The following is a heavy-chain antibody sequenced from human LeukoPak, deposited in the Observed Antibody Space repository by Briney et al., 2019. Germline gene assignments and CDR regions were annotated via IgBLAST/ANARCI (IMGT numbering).Heavy chain of an antibody. CDR3: AGLVLDY. J-gene: IGHJ4*02. D-gene: IGHD6-19*01. CDR2: ISGSGSTI. CDR1: GFTFRSYE. V-gene: IGHV3-48*03. Sequence: GGSLRLSCAASGFTFRSYEMTWVRQAPGKGLEWVSYISGSGSTIYYTDSVKGRFTISRDNAKNSLYLQMNSLRAEDTAVYYCAGLVLDYWGQGTLVTVSS.